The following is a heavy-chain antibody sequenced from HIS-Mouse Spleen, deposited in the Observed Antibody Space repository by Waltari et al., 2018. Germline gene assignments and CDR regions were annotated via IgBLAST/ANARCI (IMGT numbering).Heavy chain of an antibody. J-gene: IGHJ4*02. CDR3: AKDRGSQFDY. V-gene: IGHV3-30*18. Sequence: QVQLVESGGGVVQPGRSLRLSCAASGFTFSSYGMHWVRQAPGKGLEWVAFISYDGSNKYYADSVKGRFTISRDNSKNTLYLQRNSLRAEDTAVYYCAKDRGSQFDYWGQGTLVTVSS. CDR1: GFTFSSYG. D-gene: IGHD1-26*01. CDR2: ISYDGSNK.